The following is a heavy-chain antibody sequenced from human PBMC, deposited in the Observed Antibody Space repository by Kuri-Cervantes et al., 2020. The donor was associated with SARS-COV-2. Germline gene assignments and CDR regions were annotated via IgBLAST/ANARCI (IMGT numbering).Heavy chain of an antibody. J-gene: IGHJ2*01. CDR1: GGSISSYY. CDR3: ARVAVVVVAADWYFDL. Sequence: SETLSLTCTVSGGSISSYYWSWIRQPAGKGLEWIGRIYTSGSTNYNPSLKGRVTMSVDTSKNQFSLKLSSVTAADTAVYYCARVAVVVVAADWYFDLWGRGTLVTVSS. D-gene: IGHD2-15*01. CDR2: IYTSGST. V-gene: IGHV4-4*07.